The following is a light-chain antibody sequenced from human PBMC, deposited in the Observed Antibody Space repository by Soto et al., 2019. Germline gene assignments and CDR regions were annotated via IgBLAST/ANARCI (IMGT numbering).Light chain of an antibody. CDR3: LQHYSYPLT. J-gene: IGKJ4*01. CDR2: AAS. Sequence: DIQMTQSPSAMSASVGDRITITCRASQGISYYVAWFQHKPGTVPKRLIFAASNLERGVPSRFSGSYSGTRFTLTITSLQPEDFGTYFCLQHYSYPLTFGGGTKVQIK. CDR1: QGISYY. V-gene: IGKV1-17*03.